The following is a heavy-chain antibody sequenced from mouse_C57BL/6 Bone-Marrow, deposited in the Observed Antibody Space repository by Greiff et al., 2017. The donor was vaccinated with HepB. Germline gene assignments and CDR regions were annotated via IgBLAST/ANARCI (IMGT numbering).Heavy chain of an antibody. CDR2: IWSGGST. CDR1: GFSLTSYG. D-gene: IGHD2-1*01. V-gene: IGHV2-2*01. Sequence: QVQLKQSGPGLVQPSQSLSITCTASGFSLTSYGVHWVRQSPGKGLEWLGVIWSGGSTDYNAAFISRLSISKDNSKSQVFFKMNSLQADDTAIYYCARGIYGNLSYWGQGTLVTVSA. J-gene: IGHJ3*01. CDR3: ARGIYGNLSY.